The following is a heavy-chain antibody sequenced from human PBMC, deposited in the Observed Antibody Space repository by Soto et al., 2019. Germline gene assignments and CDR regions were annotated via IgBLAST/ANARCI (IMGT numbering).Heavy chain of an antibody. CDR2: INSDGSST. D-gene: IGHD4-17*01. CDR3: ARGTSGDYRSFDY. J-gene: IGHJ4*02. V-gene: IGHV3-74*01. CDR1: GFTFSSYW. Sequence: LSLTCAASGFTFSSYWMHWVRQAPGKGLVWVSRINSDGSSTSYADSVKGRFTISRDNAKNTLYLQMNSLRAEDTAVYYCARGTSGDYRSFDYWGQGTLVTVSS.